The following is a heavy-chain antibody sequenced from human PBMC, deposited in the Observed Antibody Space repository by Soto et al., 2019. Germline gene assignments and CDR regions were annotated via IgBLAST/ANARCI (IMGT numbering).Heavy chain of an antibody. Sequence: LSCAASGFTFTDSAIHWVRQTSEKGLEWVGRIRNKVNTYATAYAESVKGRFTISRDDSINTVYLQMNSLKTEDTAVYYCTRRRDWTAMDPLDYWGQGTLVTVSS. CDR1: GFTFTDSA. D-gene: IGHD5-18*01. V-gene: IGHV3-73*01. J-gene: IGHJ4*02. CDR3: TRRRDWTAMDPLDY. CDR2: IRNKVNTYAT.